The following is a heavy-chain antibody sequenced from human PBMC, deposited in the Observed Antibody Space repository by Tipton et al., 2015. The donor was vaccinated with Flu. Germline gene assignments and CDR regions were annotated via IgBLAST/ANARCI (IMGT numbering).Heavy chain of an antibody. CDR1: GGSITGYY. V-gene: IGHV4-4*07. J-gene: IGHJ4*02. D-gene: IGHD1-26*01. CDR3: ARGGGSFQFDF. Sequence: TLSLTCTVSGGSITGYYWSWIRQPAGKGLEWIGRIYARVSTNYNPSLKSRVTMSADTSKNQFSLKSTSVTAADTAVYYCARGGGSFQFDFWGQGTLVTVSS. CDR2: IYARVST.